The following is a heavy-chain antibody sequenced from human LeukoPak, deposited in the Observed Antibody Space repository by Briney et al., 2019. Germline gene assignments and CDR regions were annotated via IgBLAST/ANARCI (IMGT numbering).Heavy chain of an antibody. CDR3: AILGYCSSTSCYEDDTTKKNWFDP. J-gene: IGHJ5*02. CDR2: IIPILGIA. D-gene: IGHD2-2*01. V-gene: IGHV1-69*04. Sequence: ASVKVSCKASGGTFSSYAISWVRQAPGQGLEWMGRIIPILGIANYAQKFQGRVTITADKSTSTAYMELSSLRSEDTAVHYCAILGYCSSTSCYEDDTTKKNWFDPWGQGTLVTVSS. CDR1: GGTFSSYA.